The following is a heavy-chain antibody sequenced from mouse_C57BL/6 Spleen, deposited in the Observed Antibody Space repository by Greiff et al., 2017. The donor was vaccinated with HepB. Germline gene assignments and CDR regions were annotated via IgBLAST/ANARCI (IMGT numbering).Heavy chain of an antibody. J-gene: IGHJ4*01. CDR2: ISSGGDYI. D-gene: IGHD2-12*01. Sequence: EVHLVESGEGLVKPGGSLKLSCAASGFTFSSYAMSWVRQTPEKRLEWVAYISSGGDYIYYADTVKGRFTISRDNARNTLYLQMSSLKSEDTAMYYCTLLLKGASMDYWGQGTSVTVSS. V-gene: IGHV5-9-1*02. CDR1: GFTFSSYA. CDR3: TLLLKGASMDY.